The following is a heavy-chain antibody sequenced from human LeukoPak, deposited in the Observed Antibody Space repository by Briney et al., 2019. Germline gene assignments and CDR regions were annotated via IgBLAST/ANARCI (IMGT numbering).Heavy chain of an antibody. V-gene: IGHV4-59*08. D-gene: IGHD6-13*01. CDR3: ARNLAVGYSSWFDALDV. CDR2: IYYSGST. Sequence: SETLSLTCSVSGGSLSNYYWTWIRQSPGKGLGWIGNIYYSGSTNYNSSLKSRVTISVGPSKNQLSLKLSSVTAADTAVYYCARNLAVGYSSWFDALDVWGQGTMVTVSS. J-gene: IGHJ3*01. CDR1: GGSLSNYY.